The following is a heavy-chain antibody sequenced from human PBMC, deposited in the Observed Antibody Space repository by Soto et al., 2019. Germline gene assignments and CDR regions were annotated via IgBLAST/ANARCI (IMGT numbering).Heavy chain of an antibody. CDR2: IYSGGST. J-gene: IGHJ5*02. Sequence: TGGSLRLSCAASGFTVSSNYMSWVRQAPGKELEWVSVIYSGGSTYYADSVKGRFTISRDNSKNTLYLQMNSLRAEDTAVYYCARASQLEFDWFDPWGQGTLVTVSS. V-gene: IGHV3-53*01. CDR3: ARASQLEFDWFDP. D-gene: IGHD1-1*01. CDR1: GFTVSSNY.